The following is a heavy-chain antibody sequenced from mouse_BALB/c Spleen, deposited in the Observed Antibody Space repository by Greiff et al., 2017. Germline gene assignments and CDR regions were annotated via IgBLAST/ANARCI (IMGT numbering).Heavy chain of an antibody. Sequence: DVMLVESGGGLVKPGGSLKLSCAASGFAFSSYDMSWVRQTPEKRLEWVAYISSGGGSTYYPDTVKGRFTISRDNAKNTLYLQMSSLKSEDTAMYYCARRVEGPMDYWGQGTSVTVSS. CDR3: ARRVEGPMDY. D-gene: IGHD1-1*01. J-gene: IGHJ4*01. CDR2: ISSGGGST. V-gene: IGHV5-12-1*01. CDR1: GFAFSSYD.